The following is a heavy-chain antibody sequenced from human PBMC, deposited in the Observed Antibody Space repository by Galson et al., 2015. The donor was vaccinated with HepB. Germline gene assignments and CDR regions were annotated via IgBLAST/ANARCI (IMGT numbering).Heavy chain of an antibody. CDR2: TSYDGSNK. CDR3: AREIATSGVYYYSAMDV. J-gene: IGHJ6*02. V-gene: IGHV3-30*04. D-gene: IGHD6-13*01. Sequence: SLRLSCADSRYTFSTYAMHWVRQAPGKGLEWVAVTSYDGSNKYYIDSVKGRFTISRDNSKNTLYLQMNSLRAEDTAAYYCAREIATSGVYYYSAMDVWGQGTTVIVSS. CDR1: RYTFSTYA.